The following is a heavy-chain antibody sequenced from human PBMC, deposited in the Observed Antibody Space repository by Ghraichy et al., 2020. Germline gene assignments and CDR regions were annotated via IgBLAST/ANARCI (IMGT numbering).Heavy chain of an antibody. D-gene: IGHD3-3*02. Sequence: GSLRLSCAASGFTFSSYAMSWVRQAPGKGLEWVSAISGSGGSTYYADSVKGRFTISRDNSKNTLYLQMNSLRAEDTAVYYCANYLRWPFYPYWGQGTLVTVSS. V-gene: IGHV3-23*01. CDR3: ANYLRWPFYPY. CDR1: GFTFSSYA. CDR2: ISGSGGST. J-gene: IGHJ4*02.